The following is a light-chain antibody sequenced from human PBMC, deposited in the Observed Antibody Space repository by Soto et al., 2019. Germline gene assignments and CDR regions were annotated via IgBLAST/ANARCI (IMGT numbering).Light chain of an antibody. J-gene: IGKJ1*01. CDR2: GAS. CDR3: QQYDNWPPCT. CDR1: QSVSSS. Sequence: IVMTQSPATLSVSPGERATLSCRASQSVSSSLAWYQQIPGQAPRLLIYGASTRATGIPARFSGSGSGTEFTLTISSLQSEDFAVYYCQQYDNWPPCTFGQGTKVEIK. V-gene: IGKV3-15*01.